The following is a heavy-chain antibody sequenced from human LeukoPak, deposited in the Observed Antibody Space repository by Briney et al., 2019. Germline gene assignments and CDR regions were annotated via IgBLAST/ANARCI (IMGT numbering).Heavy chain of an antibody. J-gene: IGHJ5*02. Sequence: QPGGSLRLSCSAFGFTFSSYAMHWVRQAPGKGLEYVSAISSNGGSTYYADSVKGRFTISRDNSKNTLYLQMSSLRAEDTAVYYCVKSEEPGTMLSWFDPWGQGTLVTVSS. CDR3: VKSEEPGTMLSWFDP. CDR2: ISSNGGST. D-gene: IGHD1-7*01. CDR1: GFTFSSYA. V-gene: IGHV3-64D*09.